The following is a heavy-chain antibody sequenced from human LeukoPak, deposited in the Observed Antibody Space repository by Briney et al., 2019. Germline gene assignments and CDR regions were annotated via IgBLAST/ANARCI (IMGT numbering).Heavy chain of an antibody. CDR1: GGSISTHY. CDR3: ARSLGPKAVAGRGRLYYYYGMDV. D-gene: IGHD6-19*01. V-gene: IGHV4-59*11. J-gene: IGHJ6*02. CDR2: IYYSGST. Sequence: SETLSLTCTVSGGSISTHYWSWVRQPPGKGLQWIGIYYSGSTNYNPSLKSRVTISVDTSRNQFSLSLSSVTAADTAMYYCARSLGPKAVAGRGRLYYYYGMDVWGQGTTVTVSS.